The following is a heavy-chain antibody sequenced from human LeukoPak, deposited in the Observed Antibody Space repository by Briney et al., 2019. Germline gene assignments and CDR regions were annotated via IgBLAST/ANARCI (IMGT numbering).Heavy chain of an antibody. J-gene: IGHJ4*02. CDR1: GYSFTSYW. D-gene: IGHD5-24*01. CDR2: IHPGDSDT. V-gene: IGHV5-51*01. CDR3: ATHPGGLQSGFDN. Sequence: GQSLKTSCKGSGYSFTSYWIGWVRQMPGKGLEYMGIIHPGDSDTRYSPSFQGQVTISVDRSSSTAYIQWSRLKASDTAMYYCATHPGGLQSGFDNWGQGTLVTVSS.